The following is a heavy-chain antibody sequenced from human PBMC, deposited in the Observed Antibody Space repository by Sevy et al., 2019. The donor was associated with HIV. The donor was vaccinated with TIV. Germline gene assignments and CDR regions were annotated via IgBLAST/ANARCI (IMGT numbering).Heavy chain of an antibody. D-gene: IGHD2-8*01. J-gene: IGHJ5*02. CDR3: TRNGGAFDNGFDP. V-gene: IGHV3-48*03. CDR2: ISSSGSSI. Sequence: GGSLRLSCTASGFTFSSYDMNWVRQAPGKGLEWVSKISSSGSSISYADSVKGRLTISRDNAKNSLNLQMNSLRAGDTAVYYCTRNGGAFDNGFDPWGQGTLVTVSS. CDR1: GFTFSSYD.